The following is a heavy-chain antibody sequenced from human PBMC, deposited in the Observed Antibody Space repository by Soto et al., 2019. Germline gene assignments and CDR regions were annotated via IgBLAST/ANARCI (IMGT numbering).Heavy chain of an antibody. V-gene: IGHV4-30-4*01. CDR2: IYYSGST. CDR3: AREPTRYYYDSSVGGMDV. D-gene: IGHD3-22*01. Sequence: NPSETLSLTCTVSGGPISSGDYYWSWIRQPPGKGLEWIGYIYYSGSTYYNPSLKSRVTISVDTSKNQFSLKLSSVTAADTAVYYCAREPTRYYYDSSVGGMDVWGQGTTVTVSS. CDR1: GGPISSGDYY. J-gene: IGHJ6*02.